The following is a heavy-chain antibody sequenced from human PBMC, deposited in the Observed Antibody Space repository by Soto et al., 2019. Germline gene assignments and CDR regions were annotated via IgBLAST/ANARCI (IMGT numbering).Heavy chain of an antibody. J-gene: IGHJ5*02. Sequence: PSETMSLTCAVDGGSFSGYYWSWIRKPPGKGLEWIGEINHSGSTNYNPSLKSRVTISVDKSKNQFSLKLSSVTAADTAVYYCARVIAAAVNWFDPWGQGTLVTVSS. D-gene: IGHD6-13*01. CDR2: INHSGST. V-gene: IGHV4-34*01. CDR1: GGSFSGYY. CDR3: ARVIAAAVNWFDP.